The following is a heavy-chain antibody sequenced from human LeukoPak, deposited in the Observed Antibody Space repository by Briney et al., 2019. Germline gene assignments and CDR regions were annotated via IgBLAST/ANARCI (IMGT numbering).Heavy chain of an antibody. Sequence: PGGSLRLSCTASGFTFSSYTMSWVRQAPGKGLKWVSTITTGGPNTYYADPVKGRFTVSRDDSKNTLYLQMNSLGAEDTAVYYCAKDGGLWVSAHWGDSWGRGTLVTVSS. J-gene: IGHJ4*02. D-gene: IGHD7-27*01. CDR1: GFTFSSYT. V-gene: IGHV3-23*01. CDR2: ITTGGPNT. CDR3: AKDGGLWVSAHWGDS.